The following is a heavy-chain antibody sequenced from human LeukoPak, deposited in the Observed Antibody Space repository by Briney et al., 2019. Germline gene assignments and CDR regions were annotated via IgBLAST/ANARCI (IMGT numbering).Heavy chain of an antibody. Sequence: ASVKVSCKASGYTFTNNYMHWVRQAPGQGLEWMGIINPGGGATSYAQKFQGRVTMTRDTSASTVFMELSSLRPEDTAVYYCARGSFDGGNWALDYWGQGTLVIVSS. J-gene: IGHJ4*02. CDR2: INPGGGAT. D-gene: IGHD4-23*01. CDR3: ARGSFDGGNWALDY. V-gene: IGHV1-46*01. CDR1: GYTFTNNY.